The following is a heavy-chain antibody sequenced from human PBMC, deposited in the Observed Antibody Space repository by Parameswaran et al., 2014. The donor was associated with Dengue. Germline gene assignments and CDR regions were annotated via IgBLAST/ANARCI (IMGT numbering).Heavy chain of an antibody. CDR2: ISTSSSYI. J-gene: IGHJ1*01. Sequence: KWIRQPPGKGLEWVSSISTSSSYIYYADSVKGRFTISRDNANNSLYLQMNSLRAEDTAVYYCARHRHNNDWWGQGTLVTVSS. V-gene: IGHV3-21*01. D-gene: IGHD1-1*01. CDR3: ARHRHNNDW.